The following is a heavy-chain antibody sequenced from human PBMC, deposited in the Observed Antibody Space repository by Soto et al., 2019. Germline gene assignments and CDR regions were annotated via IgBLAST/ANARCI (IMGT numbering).Heavy chain of an antibody. CDR3: ARVIGGYGYYYYYYGMDV. Sequence: PGGSLRLSCAASGFTFSSYSMNWVRQAPGKGLEWVSSISSSSSYIYYADSVKGRFTISRDNAKNSLYLQMNSLRAEDTAVYYCARVIGGYGYYYYYYGMDVWGQGTPVTVSS. V-gene: IGHV3-21*01. D-gene: IGHD3-16*01. J-gene: IGHJ6*02. CDR2: ISSSSSYI. CDR1: GFTFSSYS.